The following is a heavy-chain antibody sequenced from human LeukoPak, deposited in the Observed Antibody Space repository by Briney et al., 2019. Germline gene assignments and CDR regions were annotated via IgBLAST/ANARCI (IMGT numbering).Heavy chain of an antibody. V-gene: IGHV4-59*01. CDR1: GGSISSYY. CDR2: IYYSGST. CDR3: ASSVAVAGSYFDY. D-gene: IGHD6-19*01. Sequence: SETLSLTCTVSGGSISSYYWSWIRQPPGKGLEWIGYIYYSGSTNYNPSLKSRVTIPVDTSKNQFSLKLSSVTAADTAVYYCASSVAVAGSYFDYWGQGTLVTVSS. J-gene: IGHJ4*02.